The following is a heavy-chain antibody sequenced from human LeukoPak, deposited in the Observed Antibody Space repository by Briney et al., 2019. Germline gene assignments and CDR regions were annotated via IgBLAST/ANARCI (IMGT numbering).Heavy chain of an antibody. CDR3: AVDYSNYEFLDY. J-gene: IGHJ4*02. D-gene: IGHD4-11*01. V-gene: IGHV3-66*02. CDR2: IYSGGST. CDR1: GFTVSSNY. Sequence: GGSLRLSCAASGFTVSSNYMSWVRQAPGKGLEWVSVIYSGGSTYYADSVKGRFTISRVNSKNTLYLQMNSLRAEDTAVYYCAVDYSNYEFLDYRGQGTLVTVSS.